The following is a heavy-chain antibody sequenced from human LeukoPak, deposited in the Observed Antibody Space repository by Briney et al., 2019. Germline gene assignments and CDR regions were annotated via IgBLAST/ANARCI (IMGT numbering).Heavy chain of an antibody. Sequence: SETLSLTCTVSGGSISSYYWSWIRQPPGKGLEWIGYIYYSGSTSYNPSLKSRVTISVDTSKNQFSLKLSSVTAADTAVYYCARGITIFGYWGQGTLVTVSS. D-gene: IGHD3-3*01. CDR2: IYYSGST. CDR3: ARGITIFGY. CDR1: GGSISSYY. V-gene: IGHV4-59*08. J-gene: IGHJ4*02.